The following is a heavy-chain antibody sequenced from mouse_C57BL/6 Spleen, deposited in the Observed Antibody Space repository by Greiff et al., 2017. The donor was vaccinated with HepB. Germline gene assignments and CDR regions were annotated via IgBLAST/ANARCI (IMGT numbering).Heavy chain of an antibody. V-gene: IGHV1-69*01. CDR1: GYTFTSYW. CDR3: ARYAPYYYGSSYDAMDY. Sequence: QVQLKQPGAELVMPGASVKLSCKASGYTFTSYWMHWVKQRPGQGLEWIGEIDPSDSYTNYNQKFKGKSTLTVDKSSSTAYMQLSSLTSEDSAVYYCARYAPYYYGSSYDAMDYWGQGTSVTVSS. J-gene: IGHJ4*01. CDR2: IDPSDSYT. D-gene: IGHD1-1*01.